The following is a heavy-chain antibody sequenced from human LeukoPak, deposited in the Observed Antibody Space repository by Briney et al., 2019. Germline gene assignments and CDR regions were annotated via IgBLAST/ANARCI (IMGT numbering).Heavy chain of an antibody. CDR3: ARFSLGTAAAGFGP. J-gene: IGHJ5*02. CDR2: ISAYNGDT. V-gene: IGHV1-18*01. CDR1: GDTFTSYA. D-gene: IGHD6-13*01. Sequence: GASVKVSFKTSGDTFTSYAITWVRQAPGQGLEWMGWISAYNGDTRKAQRLQGRVTMTTDTSTSTAYMELRSLRSDDTAVYYCARFSLGTAAAGFGPWGQGTLVTVSS.